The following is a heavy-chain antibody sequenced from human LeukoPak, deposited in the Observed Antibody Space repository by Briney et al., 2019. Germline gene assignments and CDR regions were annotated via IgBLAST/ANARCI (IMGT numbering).Heavy chain of an antibody. J-gene: IGHJ4*02. D-gene: IGHD2/OR15-2a*01. Sequence: GGSLRLSCAASGFTFSSYAMSWVRQAPGKGLEWVSAISGSGTTYYADSVKGRFTISRDNAKNSLYLQMNSLRDEDTAVYYCARDLSADYWGQGTLVTVSS. V-gene: IGHV3-23*01. CDR2: ISGSGTT. CDR1: GFTFSSYA. CDR3: ARDLSADY.